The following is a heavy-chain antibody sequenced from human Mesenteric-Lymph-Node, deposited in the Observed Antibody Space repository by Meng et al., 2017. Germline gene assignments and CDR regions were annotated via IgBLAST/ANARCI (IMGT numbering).Heavy chain of an antibody. CDR2: IYHSGST. D-gene: IGHD3-16*01. CDR1: CGSISSRNC. J-gene: IGHJ4*02. CDR3: ARGGSRSYFDY. V-gene: IGHV4-4*02. Sequence: AQLQEPGPQRWKPSGPLPLTCAVSCGSISSRNCGSLVRQPPVKVLEWIGEIYHSGSTNYNPSLKSRVTISVDKSKNQFSLKLSSVTAADTAVYYCARGGSRSYFDYWGQGTLVTVSS.